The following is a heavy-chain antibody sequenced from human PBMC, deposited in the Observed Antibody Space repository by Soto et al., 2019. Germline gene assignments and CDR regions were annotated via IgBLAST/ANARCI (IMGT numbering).Heavy chain of an antibody. CDR1: GYTFTSYY. V-gene: IGHV1-46*01. CDR3: ARVTSSDDFDY. J-gene: IGHJ4*02. D-gene: IGHD3-10*01. Sequence: ASVKVSWKASGYTFTSYYMHWVRQAPGQGLEWMGIINPSGGSTSYAQKFQGRVTMTRDTSTSTVYMELSSLRSEDTAVYYCARVTSSDDFDYWGQGTLVTVSS. CDR2: INPSGGST.